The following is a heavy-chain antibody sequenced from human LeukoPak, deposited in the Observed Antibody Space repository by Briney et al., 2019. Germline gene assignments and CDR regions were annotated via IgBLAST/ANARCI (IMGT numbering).Heavy chain of an antibody. CDR2: ISYDGRNI. D-gene: IGHD2-2*01. V-gene: IGHV3-30*03. CDR3: ARGPLRGTAAAIDY. J-gene: IGHJ4*02. Sequence: GGSLRLSCAASGFTFNNYGMHWVRQAPGKGLEWVAVISYDGRNIHYPDSVKGRFTISRDISTDTLWLQMDSLRTEDTAVYYCARGPLRGTAAAIDYWGQGTLVTVSS. CDR1: GFTFNNYG.